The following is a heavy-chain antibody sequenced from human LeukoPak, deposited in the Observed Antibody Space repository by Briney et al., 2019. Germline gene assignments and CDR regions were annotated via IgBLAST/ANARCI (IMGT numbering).Heavy chain of an antibody. Sequence: ASVKVSCKASGYTFNNYGISWVRQASGQGLEWRGWINPNSGGTNYAQKFQGRVTMTRDTSISTAYMELSRLRSDDTAVYYCASFYYYGSGSSHPWGQGTLVTVSS. CDR3: ASFYYYGSGSSHP. V-gene: IGHV1-2*02. D-gene: IGHD3-10*01. CDR1: GYTFNNYG. CDR2: INPNSGGT. J-gene: IGHJ5*02.